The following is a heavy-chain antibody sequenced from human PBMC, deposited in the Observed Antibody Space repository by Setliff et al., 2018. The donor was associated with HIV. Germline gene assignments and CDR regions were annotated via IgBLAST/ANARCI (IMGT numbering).Heavy chain of an antibody. CDR1: GGSFTSRSYY. D-gene: IGHD3-22*01. Sequence: SETLSLTCTVSGGSFTSRSYYWGWIRQPPGKGLEWIGSIFYSGITYYNPSLKSRVTISVDTSKNQFSLRLTSMTAADTAVYYCARDSDDSGFWDAFNIWGQGTMVTVSS. CDR2: IFYSGIT. J-gene: IGHJ3*02. CDR3: ARDSDDSGFWDAFNI. V-gene: IGHV4-39*07.